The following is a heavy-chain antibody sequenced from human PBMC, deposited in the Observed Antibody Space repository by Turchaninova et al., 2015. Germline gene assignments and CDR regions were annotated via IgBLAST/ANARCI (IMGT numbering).Heavy chain of an antibody. Sequence: SGGTFSNYAITWVRQAPGQGLEWMGRITPIIGVANYAQKFQGIVTFTADKSTSTASMELSSLKSEDTALYYCAREAIMVVSDTLDAFDIWGQGTMVTVSS. CDR1: GGTFSNYA. D-gene: IGHD2-15*01. CDR2: ITPIIGVA. V-gene: IGHV1-69*04. CDR3: AREAIMVVSDTLDAFDI. J-gene: IGHJ3*02.